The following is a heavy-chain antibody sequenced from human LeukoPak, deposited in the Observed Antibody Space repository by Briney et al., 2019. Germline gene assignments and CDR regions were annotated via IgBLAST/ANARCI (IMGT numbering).Heavy chain of an antibody. Sequence: ASVKVSCKTSGFTFTTCTMHWVRQAPGQRLEWMGWINAANGNTQYSQKIQGRVTITRDTSASTAYMELSSLRSEDTAVYYCARGAPIRVAVAATFDPWGQGTLVTVPS. J-gene: IGHJ5*02. CDR2: INAANGNT. V-gene: IGHV1-3*01. CDR1: GFTFTTCT. D-gene: IGHD6-19*01. CDR3: ARGAPIRVAVAATFDP.